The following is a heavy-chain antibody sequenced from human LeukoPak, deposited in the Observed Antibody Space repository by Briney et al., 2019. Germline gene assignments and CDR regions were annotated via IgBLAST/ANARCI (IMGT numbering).Heavy chain of an antibody. CDR1: GFNVRGNY. Sequence: PGGSLRLSCAVSGFNVRGNYMTWVRQAPGKGLEWVSVLHSGGDTYYADSVKGRFTISRDNSENTVYLQMNSLRAEDTAVYYCARGEVYYYYDYWGQGTLVAVSS. CDR2: LHSGGDT. D-gene: IGHD5/OR15-5a*01. V-gene: IGHV3-53*01. J-gene: IGHJ4*02. CDR3: ARGEVYYYYDY.